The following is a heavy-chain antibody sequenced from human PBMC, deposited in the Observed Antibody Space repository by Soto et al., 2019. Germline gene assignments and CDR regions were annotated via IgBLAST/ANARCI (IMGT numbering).Heavy chain of an antibody. D-gene: IGHD3-3*01. V-gene: IGHV4-59*08. CDR1: GGSISSYY. CDR3: ARLAYYDFWSGYSVDV. CDR2: IYYSGST. J-gene: IGHJ6*04. Sequence: SETLSLTCTVSGGSISSYYWSWIRQPPGKGLEWIGYIYYSGSTNYNPSLKSRVTISVDTSKNQFSLKLSSVTAADTAVYYCARLAYYDFWSGYSVDVWGKGTTVTVSS.